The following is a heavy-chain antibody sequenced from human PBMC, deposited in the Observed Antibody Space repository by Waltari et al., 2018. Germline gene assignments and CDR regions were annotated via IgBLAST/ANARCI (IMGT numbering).Heavy chain of an antibody. V-gene: IGHV3-23*01. Sequence: EVQVLASGGGLVHPVGSLRLSCAASEFTFSSYAMSWVRQSPGKGRGGVSTIGGSDGSTYYAGSVKGSFTISRDNSKNTLYLQMNSLRAEDTAVYYCARDSSSSDFDYWGQGTLVTVSS. D-gene: IGHD6-6*01. J-gene: IGHJ4*02. CDR1: EFTFSSYA. CDR2: IGGSDGST. CDR3: ARDSSSSDFDY.